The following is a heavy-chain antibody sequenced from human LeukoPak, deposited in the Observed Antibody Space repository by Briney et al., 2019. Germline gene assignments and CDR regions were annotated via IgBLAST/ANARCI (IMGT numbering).Heavy chain of an antibody. CDR2: LNTSGGST. V-gene: IGHV1-46*01. J-gene: IGHJ6*03. CDR1: GYSFTIYY. Sequence: ASVKLSCKASGYSFTIYYMHWVRQAPGQGLEWMGILNTSGGSTSYAQKFQGRVTMNRDMSTSTVYMELSSLRSEDTAVYYCARGPERYFDWLEDYYYYMDVWGKGTTVTISS. D-gene: IGHD3-9*01. CDR3: ARGPERYFDWLEDYYYYMDV.